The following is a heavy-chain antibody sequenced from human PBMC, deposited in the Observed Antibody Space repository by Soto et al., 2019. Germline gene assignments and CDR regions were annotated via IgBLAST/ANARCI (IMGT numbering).Heavy chain of an antibody. CDR1: GVSLTSGNW. J-gene: IGHJ4*02. CDR3: ARLVYDTRLNYMYFDF. Sequence: SETLSLTCAVSGVSLTSGNWWTWVRQSPQRGLEYIGEIFHDGTANYYPSFERRVAMSVDTSRNQFSLKLTSVTAADTAVYFCARLVYDTRLNYMYFDFWGPGTMVTVSS. CDR2: IFHDGTA. D-gene: IGHD3-10*01. V-gene: IGHV4-4*02.